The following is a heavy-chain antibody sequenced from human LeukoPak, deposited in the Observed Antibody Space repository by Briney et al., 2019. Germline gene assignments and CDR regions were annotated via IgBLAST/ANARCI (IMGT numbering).Heavy chain of an antibody. CDR1: GGSISSYY. J-gene: IGHJ4*02. V-gene: IGHV4-59*08. CDR2: IYYSGST. D-gene: IGHD3-10*01. CDR3: ASTGSGSYYGYYFDY. Sequence: PSETLSLTCTVSGGSISSYYWSWIRQPPGKGLEWIGYIYYSGSTNYNPSLKSRVTISVDTSKNQFSLKLSSVSAADTAVYYCASTGSGSYYGYYFDYWGQGTLATVSS.